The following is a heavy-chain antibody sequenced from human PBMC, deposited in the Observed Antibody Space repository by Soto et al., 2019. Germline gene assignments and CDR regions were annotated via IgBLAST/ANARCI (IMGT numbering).Heavy chain of an antibody. CDR3: ARDQCTVGYDFWGGYCPSVPTDP. J-gene: IGHJ5*02. CDR1: GYTFTSYG. V-gene: IGHV1-18*01. D-gene: IGHD3-3*01. Sequence: GASVEVYCKASGYTFTSYGISWVRQAPGQRLEWIGWISAYNGNTNYAQKPQGRVTMTTDTSTSTAYMELRSLRSDDTAVYYCARDQCTVGYDFWGGYCPSVPTDPWGQGTLVTVSS. CDR2: ISAYNGNT.